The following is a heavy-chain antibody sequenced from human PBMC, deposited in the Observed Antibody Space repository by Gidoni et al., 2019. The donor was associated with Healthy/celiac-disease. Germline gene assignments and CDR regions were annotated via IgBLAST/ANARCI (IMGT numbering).Heavy chain of an antibody. Sequence: QVQLVQSGAEVKKPGASVMFFCKASGYTFTSDGISWVRQAPGLGLVWMGWISAYNGNTNYAQKLHGRVTMTTNTSTSTAYMELRSLRSDDTAVYCCARVKQLPFDYWGQGTLVTVSS. CDR1: GYTFTSDG. CDR2: ISAYNGNT. D-gene: IGHD1-26*01. V-gene: IGHV1-18*01. J-gene: IGHJ4*02. CDR3: ARVKQLPFDY.